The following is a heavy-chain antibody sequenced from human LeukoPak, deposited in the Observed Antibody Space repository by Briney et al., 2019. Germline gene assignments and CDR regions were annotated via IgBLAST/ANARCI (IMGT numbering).Heavy chain of an antibody. D-gene: IGHD3-10*01. CDR2: IKQDGSEK. V-gene: IGHV3-7*01. CDR1: GFTFSSYW. J-gene: IGHJ4*02. Sequence: GGSLRLSCAASGFTFSSYWMSWVRQAPGKGLEWVANIKQDGSEKYYVDSVKGRFTISRDNSKNTLYLQMNSLRAEDTAVYYCAKARGGSGSYYFDYWGQGTLVTVSS. CDR3: AKARGGSGSYYFDY.